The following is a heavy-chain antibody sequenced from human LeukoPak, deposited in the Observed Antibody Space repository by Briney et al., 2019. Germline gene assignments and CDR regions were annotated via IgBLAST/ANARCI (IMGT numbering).Heavy chain of an antibody. CDR2: TSYDGRNK. D-gene: IGHD6-13*01. CDR3: ARGEYSSSWALDY. CDR1: GFTFSSYA. J-gene: IGHJ4*02. Sequence: GGSLRLSCAASGFTFSSYAMHWVRQAPGKGLEWVAVTSYDGRNKYYADSVKGRFTVSRDDSKNTLYLQMNSLRPEDTAVYHCARGEYSSSWALDYWGQGALVTVSS. V-gene: IGHV3-30*04.